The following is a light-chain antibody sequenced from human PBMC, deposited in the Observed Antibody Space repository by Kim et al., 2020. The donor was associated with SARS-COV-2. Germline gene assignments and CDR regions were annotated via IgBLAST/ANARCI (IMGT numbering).Light chain of an antibody. CDR2: GAS. CDR3: QQYGGSPLVT. Sequence: PGDRANLSCRASQRVSSSFLAWYQQKPGQAPRLLIYGASSRATGIPDRFSGSGSGTDFTLTISRLEPEDFAVYYCQQYGGSPLVTFGGGTKVDIK. V-gene: IGKV3-20*01. J-gene: IGKJ4*01. CDR1: QRVSSSF.